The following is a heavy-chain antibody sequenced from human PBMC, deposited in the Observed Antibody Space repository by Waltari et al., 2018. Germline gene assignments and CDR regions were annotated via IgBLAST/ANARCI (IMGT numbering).Heavy chain of an antibody. V-gene: IGHV4-34*01. CDR1: GGSFRGYY. CDR2: INHSGST. J-gene: IGHJ4*02. Sequence: QVQLQQWGAGLLKPSETLSLTCAVYGGSFRGYYWSWIRHPPGKGLEWIGEINHSGSTNYNPSLKSRVTISVDTSKNQFSLKLSSVTAADTAVYYCARGPYYYDSSGPAPFDYWGQGTLVTVSS. CDR3: ARGPYYYDSSGPAPFDY. D-gene: IGHD3-22*01.